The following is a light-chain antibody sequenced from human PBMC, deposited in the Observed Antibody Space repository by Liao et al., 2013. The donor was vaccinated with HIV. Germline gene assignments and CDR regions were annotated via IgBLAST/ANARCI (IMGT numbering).Light chain of an antibody. Sequence: SYELTQPPSVSESPGQTAIITCSGEKLGDKYVRWYQQKPGQSPVLVIYQDSKRPSGIPERFSGSNSGNTATLTISGTQAMDEADYYCQAWDSSTALYVFGTGTKVTVL. CDR1: KLGDKY. CDR3: QAWDSSTALYV. V-gene: IGLV3-1*01. J-gene: IGLJ1*01. CDR2: QDS.